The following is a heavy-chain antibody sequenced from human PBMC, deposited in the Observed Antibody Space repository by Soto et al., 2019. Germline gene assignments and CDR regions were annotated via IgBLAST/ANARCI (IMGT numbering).Heavy chain of an antibody. CDR2: VYYRGRS. Sequence: PSETLSLTCTVSGGSVSNSNYYWGWIRQSPGKGLEWIGSVYYRGRSYSKSSVKSRVTISVDTSKNQFSLKLRSVTAADTAVYYCAKNVAVAGFCLDPWGQGILVTVSS. CDR1: GGSVSNSNYY. J-gene: IGHJ5*02. V-gene: IGHV4-39*07. D-gene: IGHD6-19*01. CDR3: AKNVAVAGFCLDP.